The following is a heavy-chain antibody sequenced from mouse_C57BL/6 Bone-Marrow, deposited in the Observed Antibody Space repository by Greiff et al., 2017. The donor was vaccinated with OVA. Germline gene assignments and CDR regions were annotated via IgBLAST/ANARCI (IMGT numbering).Heavy chain of an antibody. D-gene: IGHD1-1*01. J-gene: IGHJ1*03. CDR2: IFPGSGST. V-gene: IGHV1-75*01. CDR3: AREDSYYYGSRNWYFDV. Sequence: VKLMESGPELVKPGASVKISCKASGYTFTDYYINWVKQRPGQGLEWIGWIFPGSGSTYYNEKFKGKATLTVDKSSSTAYMLLSSLTSEDSAVYFCAREDSYYYGSRNWYFDVWGTGTTVTVSS. CDR1: GYTFTDYY.